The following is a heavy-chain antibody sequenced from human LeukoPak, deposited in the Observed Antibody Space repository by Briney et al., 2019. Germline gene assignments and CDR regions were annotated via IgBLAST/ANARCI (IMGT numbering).Heavy chain of an antibody. V-gene: IGHV1-69*04. Sequence: SVKVSCKASGGTFSSYAISWVRQAPGQGLEWMGRIIPILGIANYAQKFQGRVAITADKSTSTAYMELSSLRSEDTAVYYCAREKGYCSSTSCFDAFDIWGQGTMVTVSS. CDR1: GGTFSSYA. CDR3: AREKGYCSSTSCFDAFDI. J-gene: IGHJ3*02. D-gene: IGHD2-2*01. CDR2: IIPILGIA.